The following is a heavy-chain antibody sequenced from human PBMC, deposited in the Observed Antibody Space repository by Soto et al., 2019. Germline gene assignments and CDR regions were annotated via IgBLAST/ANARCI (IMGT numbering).Heavy chain of an antibody. V-gene: IGHV3-53*01. CDR3: ARTGGDDEGYFEY. J-gene: IGHJ4*02. CDR2: IYSGGST. D-gene: IGHD3-16*01. Sequence: GGSLRLSCAASGCTVSSNYMSCVRHSPGKGLEWVSVIYSGGSTYYADSVKGRFTISRDNSKNTLYLQMNSLRAEDTAVYYCARTGGDDEGYFEYLGQGTLVIVSS. CDR1: GCTVSSNY.